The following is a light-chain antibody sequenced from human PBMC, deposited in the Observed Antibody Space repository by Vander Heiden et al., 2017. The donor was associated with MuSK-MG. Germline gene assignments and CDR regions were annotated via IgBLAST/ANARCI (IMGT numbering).Light chain of an antibody. CDR3: QSQETSLGGPGWG. V-gene: IGLV1-40*01. CDR2: EAT. CDR1: RSNIGAGHE. Sequence: QSVLTQPPSVSGAPGQRVTISCTGTRSNIGAGHEVHWYQQLPGTAPKILSDEATMRASGVSDRFAASRYGTSASLASNARQADDEADEYGQSQETSLGGPGWGVGGGTRLTVL. J-gene: IGLJ2*01.